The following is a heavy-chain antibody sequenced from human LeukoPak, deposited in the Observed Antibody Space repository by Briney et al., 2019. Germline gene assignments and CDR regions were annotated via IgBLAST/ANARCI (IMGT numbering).Heavy chain of an antibody. D-gene: IGHD5-24*01. J-gene: IGHJ6*03. CDR2: IYYSGST. CDR1: GGSISSDY. Sequence: SETLSLTCTVSGGSISSDYWSWIRQPPGKGLGWIGYIYYSGSTNYNPSLKSRVTISVDTSKNQFSLKLSSVTAADTAVYYCARAVNGYNPDYYYYYYMDVWGKGTTVTISS. CDR3: ARAVNGYNPDYYYYYYMDV. V-gene: IGHV4-59*01.